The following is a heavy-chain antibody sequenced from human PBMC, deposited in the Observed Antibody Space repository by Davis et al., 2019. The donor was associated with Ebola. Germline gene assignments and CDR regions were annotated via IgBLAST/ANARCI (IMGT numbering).Heavy chain of an antibody. CDR3: AKDPAGHAAGDDY. CDR1: GFSFKDFG. V-gene: IGHV3-30*02. Sequence: GESLKISCAASGFSFKDFGMHWVRQAPGKGLEWVAFIWYDGRNQHYIDSVKGRFTISRDNSQDTLYLHMNNLRLEDTGVYFYAKDPAGHAAGDDYWGQGTLVTVSS. D-gene: IGHD2-2*01. J-gene: IGHJ4*02. CDR2: IWYDGRNQ.